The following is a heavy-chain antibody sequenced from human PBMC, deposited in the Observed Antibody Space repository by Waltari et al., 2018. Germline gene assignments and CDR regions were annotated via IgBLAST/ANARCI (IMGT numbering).Heavy chain of an antibody. Sequence: QVQLQESGPGLVKPSETLSLTSTVSGGSIPHYYWSWIRQPPGKGLEWIGYIYYSGNTNYNPSLKSRVTISVDTSKNQFSLKLNSVTAADTAIYYCARDSGSRTYTPWGQGTLVTVSS. D-gene: IGHD2-2*02. CDR3: ARDSGSRTYTP. J-gene: IGHJ5*02. V-gene: IGHV4-59*01. CDR1: GGSIPHYY. CDR2: IYYSGNT.